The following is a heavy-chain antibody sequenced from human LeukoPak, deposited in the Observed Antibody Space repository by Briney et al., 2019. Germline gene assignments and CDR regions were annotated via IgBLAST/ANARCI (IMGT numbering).Heavy chain of an antibody. Sequence: GASVKVSCKASGYTFTGHYMHWVRQAPGQGLEWMGWINPNNGDTNYAQKLQGRVTMTTDTSTSTAYMELRSLRSDDTAVYYCAREDGGYYGSGSYTNWFDPWGQGTLVTVSS. CDR3: AREDGGYYGSGSYTNWFDP. CDR2: INPNNGDT. V-gene: IGHV1-18*04. CDR1: GYTFTGHY. J-gene: IGHJ5*02. D-gene: IGHD3-10*01.